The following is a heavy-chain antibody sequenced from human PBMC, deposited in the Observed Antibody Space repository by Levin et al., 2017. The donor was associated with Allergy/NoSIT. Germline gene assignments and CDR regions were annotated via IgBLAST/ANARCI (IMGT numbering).Heavy chain of an antibody. D-gene: IGHD2-15*01. CDR3: AREVGRSGYFDY. Sequence: SQTLSLTCTVSGDSIRSSNHYWGWIRQPPGKGLEWIGCIYYSGIADYSPSLKSRVTFSVDTSKNQFSLKLTSVTAADTAVYYCAREVGRSGYFDYWGQGTLATVSS. CDR2: IYYSGIA. J-gene: IGHJ4*02. CDR1: GDSIRSSNHY. V-gene: IGHV4-39*07.